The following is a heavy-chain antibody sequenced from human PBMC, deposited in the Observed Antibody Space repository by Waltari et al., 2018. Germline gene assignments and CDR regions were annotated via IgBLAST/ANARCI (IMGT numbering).Heavy chain of an antibody. Sequence: QEQLVQSGAEVKKPGASVKVSCKASGYTFSDYYIHWVRQAPGQGLEWRGLMNPNNYYTHTAKSCQGRVAMTRDKSISTVYLDLSSLTSDDTSVYYCARDVESSASDKFYDVGYFGLWGRGTLVTVSS. CDR2: MNPNNYYT. D-gene: IGHD3-16*01. CDR1: GYTFSDYY. CDR3: ARDVESSASDKFYDVGYFGL. V-gene: IGHV1-2*02. J-gene: IGHJ2*01.